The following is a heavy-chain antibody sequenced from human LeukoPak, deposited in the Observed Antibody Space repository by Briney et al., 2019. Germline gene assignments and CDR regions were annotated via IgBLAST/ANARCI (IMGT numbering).Heavy chain of an antibody. V-gene: IGHV4-34*01. CDR1: GGSFSGYY. CDR2: INHSGST. J-gene: IGHJ4*02. Sequence: PSETLSLTCAVYGGSFSGYYWSWIRQPPGKGLEWIGEINHSGSTNYNPSLKSRVTISVDTSKNQFSLKLSSVAAADTAVYYCARGGPGYSSSWTLGYWGQGTLVTVSS. CDR3: ARGGPGYSSSWTLGY. D-gene: IGHD6-13*01.